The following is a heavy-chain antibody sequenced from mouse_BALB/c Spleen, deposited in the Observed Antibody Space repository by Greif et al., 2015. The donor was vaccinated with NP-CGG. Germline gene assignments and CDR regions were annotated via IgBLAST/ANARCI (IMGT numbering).Heavy chain of an antibody. Sequence: EVMLVESGGGLVKPGGSLKLSCAASGFTFSSYAMSWVRQTPEKRLEWVASISSGGSTYYPDSVKGRFTISRDNARNILYLQMGSLRSEDTAMYYCARGEGGYDGFAYWGQGTLVTVSA. CDR2: ISSGGST. J-gene: IGHJ3*01. CDR3: ARGEGGYDGFAY. D-gene: IGHD2-2*01. V-gene: IGHV5-6-5*01. CDR1: GFTFSSYA.